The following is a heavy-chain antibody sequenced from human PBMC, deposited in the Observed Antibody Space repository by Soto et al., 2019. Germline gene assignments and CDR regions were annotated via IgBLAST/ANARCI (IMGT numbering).Heavy chain of an antibody. CDR1: GGSISSYY. J-gene: IGHJ5*02. Sequence: PSETLSLTCTVSGGSISSYYWSWIRQPAGKGLEWIGRIYTSGSTNYNPSLKSRVTMSVDTPKNQFSLKLSSVTAADTAVYYCARGGPYDFWSGYYNDNWFDPWGQGTLVTVSS. CDR2: IYTSGST. CDR3: ARGGPYDFWSGYYNDNWFDP. D-gene: IGHD3-3*01. V-gene: IGHV4-4*07.